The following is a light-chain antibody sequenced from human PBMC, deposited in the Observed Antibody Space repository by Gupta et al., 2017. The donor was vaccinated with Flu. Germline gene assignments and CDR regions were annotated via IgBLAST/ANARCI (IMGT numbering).Light chain of an antibody. CDR1: QTMDIS. J-gene: IGKJ4*01. CDR3: QQRKYGSPLT. CDR2: DGS. Sequence: ATLSLSPGAGSTLPCRTSQTMDISLAWYQQRPGQAPRLLIYDGSKRATGIPPRFSGSGSGTDFTLTISSLEAEDFAVYYCQQRKYGSPLTFGQGTKVEIK. V-gene: IGKV3-11*01.